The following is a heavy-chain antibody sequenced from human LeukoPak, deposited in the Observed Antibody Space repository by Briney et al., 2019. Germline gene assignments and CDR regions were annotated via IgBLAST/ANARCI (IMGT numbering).Heavy chain of an antibody. J-gene: IGHJ6*02. CDR2: INPSGGST. CDR3: ARDGGIYYDSSGYTSWPSIDYYYYYGMDV. D-gene: IGHD3-22*01. Sequence: ASVKVSCKASGYTFTSYYMHWVRQAPGQGLEWMGIINPSGGSTSYAQKFQGRVTMTRDTSTSTVYMELSSLRSEDTAVYYCARDGGIYYDSSGYTSWPSIDYYYYYGMDVWGQGTTVTVSS. V-gene: IGHV1-46*01. CDR1: GYTFTSYY.